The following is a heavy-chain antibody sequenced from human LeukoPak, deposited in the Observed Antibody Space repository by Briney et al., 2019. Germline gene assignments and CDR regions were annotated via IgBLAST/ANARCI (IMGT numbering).Heavy chain of an antibody. D-gene: IGHD3-22*01. CDR1: GFTVRRNY. Sequence: GGSLRLSCAASGFTVRRNYMSWVRQAPGKGLEWVSVIYSSERTYYAESVQGRFTVFRDDSENAIYLQMDSLRAEDTAVYYCAREAYYHDTTGRFDLWGQEPWSPSPQ. CDR3: AREAYYHDTTGRFDL. V-gene: IGHV3-53*01. CDR2: IYSSERT. J-gene: IGHJ4*01.